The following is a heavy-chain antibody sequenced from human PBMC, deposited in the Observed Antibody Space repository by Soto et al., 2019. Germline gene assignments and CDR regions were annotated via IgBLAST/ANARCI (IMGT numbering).Heavy chain of an antibody. CDR1: GYTFTSYY. V-gene: IGHV1-46*03. CDR3: ASALGYCSGGSCYSVDAFDI. J-gene: IGHJ3*02. D-gene: IGHD2-15*01. Sequence: GASVKVSCKASGYTFTSYYMHWVRQAPGQGLEWMGIINPSGGSTSYAQKFQGRVTMTRDTSTSTVYMELSSLRSEDTAVYYCASALGYCSGGSCYSVDAFDIWGQGTMVTVSS. CDR2: INPSGGST.